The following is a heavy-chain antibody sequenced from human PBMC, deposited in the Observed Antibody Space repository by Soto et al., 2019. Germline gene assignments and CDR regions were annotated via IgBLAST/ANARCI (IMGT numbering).Heavy chain of an antibody. CDR2: IYSGGST. D-gene: IGHD5-12*01. Sequence: GGSLRLSCAASGFTVSSNYMSWVRQAPGKGLEWVSVIYSGGSTYYADSVKGRFTISRHNSKNTLYLQMNSLRAEDTAVYYCASAALVATMGGYFDYWGQGTLVTVSS. J-gene: IGHJ4*02. CDR3: ASAALVATMGGYFDY. CDR1: GFTVSSNY. V-gene: IGHV3-53*04.